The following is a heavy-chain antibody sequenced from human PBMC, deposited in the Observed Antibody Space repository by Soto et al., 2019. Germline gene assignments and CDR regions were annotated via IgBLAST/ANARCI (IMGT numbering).Heavy chain of an antibody. J-gene: IGHJ3*02. Sequence: LSLTCTVAGCSISSGGYYWSWIRQHPGKGLEWIGYIYYSGSTYYNPSLKSRVTISVDTSKNQFSLKLSSVTAADTAVYYCARWRITHDAFDIWGQGTMVSVSS. V-gene: IGHV4-31*03. D-gene: IGHD3-10*01. CDR2: IYYSGST. CDR1: GCSISSGGYY. CDR3: ARWRITHDAFDI.